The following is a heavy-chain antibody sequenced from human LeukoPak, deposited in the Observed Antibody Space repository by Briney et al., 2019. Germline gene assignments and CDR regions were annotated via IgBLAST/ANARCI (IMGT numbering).Heavy chain of an antibody. Sequence: GASVKVSCKASGYTFTSYDINWVRQAPGQGLEWMGRISSYNGNTEYAQKFQGRVTMTTDTSTSTAYMQVRSLRSDDTAVYYCARDWNTVTTGYRDYWGQGTLVTVSS. CDR2: ISSYNGNT. CDR3: ARDWNTVTTGYRDY. CDR1: GYTFTSYD. V-gene: IGHV1-18*01. D-gene: IGHD4-17*01. J-gene: IGHJ4*02.